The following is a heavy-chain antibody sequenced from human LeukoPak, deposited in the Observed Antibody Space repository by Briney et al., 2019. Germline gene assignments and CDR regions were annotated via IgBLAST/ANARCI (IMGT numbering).Heavy chain of an antibody. CDR3: ASWQLGPAGARYYYYMDV. D-gene: IGHD6-6*01. Sequence: SETLSLTCTVSGLSISSGSYYWSWIRQPAGKGLEWIGRIYTSGSTNYNPSLKSRVTISVDTSKNQFSLKLSSVTAADTAVYYCASWQLGPAGARYYYYMDVWGKGTTVTVSS. CDR1: GLSISSGSYY. CDR2: IYTSGST. V-gene: IGHV4-61*02. J-gene: IGHJ6*03.